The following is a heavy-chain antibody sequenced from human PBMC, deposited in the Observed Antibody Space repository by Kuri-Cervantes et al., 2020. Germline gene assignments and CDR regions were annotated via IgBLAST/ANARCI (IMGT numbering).Heavy chain of an antibody. CDR2: IYTSGST. D-gene: IGHD3-10*01. CDR1: GGSISSGNYY. CDR3: ARRYYGSDAFDI. Sequence: LRLSCTVSGGSISSGNYYWSWIRQPAGKGLEWIGRIYTSGSTNYNPSLKSRVTISVDTSKNQFSLKLSSVTAADTAVYYCARRYYGSDAFDIWGQGTMVTVSS. V-gene: IGHV4-61*02. J-gene: IGHJ3*02.